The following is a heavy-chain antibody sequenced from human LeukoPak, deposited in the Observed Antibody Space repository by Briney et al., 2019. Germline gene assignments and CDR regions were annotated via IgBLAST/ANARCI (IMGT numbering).Heavy chain of an antibody. CDR1: GFTFTKYW. Sequence: GDSLRLSCAASGFTFTKYWMTWVRQAPGKGLEWVGNIKQDGSDKNYMDSVKGRFTISRDNTKNSVYLQMSSLRAEDTAVYYCAREPTYGYGPPDDAFDIWGQGTMVTVSS. CDR2: IKQDGSDK. D-gene: IGHD5-18*01. CDR3: AREPTYGYGPPDDAFDI. J-gene: IGHJ3*02. V-gene: IGHV3-7*01.